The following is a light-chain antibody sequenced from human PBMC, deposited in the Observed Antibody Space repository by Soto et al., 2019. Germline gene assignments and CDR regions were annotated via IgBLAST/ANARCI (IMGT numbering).Light chain of an antibody. CDR2: DVS. CDR1: RSDIGAYNF. CDR3: CSYAGSPLYV. Sequence: QSVLTQPASVSGSPGQSITITCTGTRSDIGAYNFVSWYQQHPGEVPKLMIYDVSKRPSGVPDRFSGSKSGNTASLTISGLQAEDEADYYCCSYAGSPLYVFGTGTKVTVL. V-gene: IGLV2-11*01. J-gene: IGLJ1*01.